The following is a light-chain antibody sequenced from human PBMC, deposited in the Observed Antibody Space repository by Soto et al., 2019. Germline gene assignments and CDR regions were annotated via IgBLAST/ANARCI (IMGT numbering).Light chain of an antibody. J-gene: IGLJ1*01. Sequence: QSVLTQPASVSGSPGQSITISCAGTSSDIGGYNYVSWYQQHPGKAPKVMIYEVSNRPSGVSNRFSGSKSGNTASLTISGLQAEDKADYYCSSYTSSSTLYVFGTGTKLTVL. CDR3: SSYTSSSTLYV. V-gene: IGLV2-14*01. CDR1: SSDIGGYNY. CDR2: EVS.